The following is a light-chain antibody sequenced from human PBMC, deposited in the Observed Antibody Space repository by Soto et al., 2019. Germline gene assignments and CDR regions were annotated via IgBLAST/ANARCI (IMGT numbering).Light chain of an antibody. V-gene: IGLV2-11*01. J-gene: IGLJ1*01. Sequence: QSALTQPRSVSGSPGQSVTISCTGTSSDVGGYNYVSWYQQHPGKAPKLMIYDVSKRPSGVPDRFSGSKSGNTASLTISGLQAEDEADYYCCSYAGSYTLVVFGTGTKVTVL. CDR3: CSYAGSYTLVV. CDR2: DVS. CDR1: SSDVGGYNY.